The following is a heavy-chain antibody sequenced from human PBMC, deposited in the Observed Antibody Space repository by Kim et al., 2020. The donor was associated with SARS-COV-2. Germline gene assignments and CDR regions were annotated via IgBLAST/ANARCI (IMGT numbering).Heavy chain of an antibody. CDR1: GGSISSSSYY. Sequence: SETLSLTCTVSGGSISSSSYYWGWIRQPPGKGLEWIGSIYYSGSTYYNPSLKSRVTISVDTSKNQFSLKLSSVTAADTAVYYCARGWYFDYWGQGTLVTVSS. J-gene: IGHJ4*02. V-gene: IGHV4-39*01. D-gene: IGHD6-19*01. CDR2: IYYSGST. CDR3: ARGWYFDY.